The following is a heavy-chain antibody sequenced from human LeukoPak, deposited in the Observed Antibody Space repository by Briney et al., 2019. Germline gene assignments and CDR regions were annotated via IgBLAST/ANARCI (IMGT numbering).Heavy chain of an antibody. CDR2: LSGSGTTT. Sequence: GGSLRLSCAASGFTFSDYAMSWVRQVPGKGLEWVSTLSGSGTTTFYANSVKGRSTISRDSSKNTLYLQMNNLRAADTALYYCTKDYDTVGYYSSDYWGQGTLVTVSS. V-gene: IGHV3-23*01. J-gene: IGHJ4*02. CDR1: GFTFSDYA. D-gene: IGHD3-22*01. CDR3: TKDYDTVGYYSSDY.